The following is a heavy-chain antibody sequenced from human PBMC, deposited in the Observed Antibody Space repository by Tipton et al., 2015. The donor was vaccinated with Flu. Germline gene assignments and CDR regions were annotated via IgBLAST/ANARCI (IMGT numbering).Heavy chain of an antibody. CDR3: ARVGDLWSGTNYGLDV. J-gene: IGHJ6*02. CDR1: GGSINSYY. D-gene: IGHD3-3*01. CDR2: FYTTGST. Sequence: TLSLTCTVSGGSINSYYWSWIRQPAGKGLEWIGRFYTTGSTNYSPSLKSRVTMSVDTSKNQFSLRLSSVTAADTAVYYCARVGDLWSGTNYGLDVWGQGTTVTVSS. V-gene: IGHV4-4*07.